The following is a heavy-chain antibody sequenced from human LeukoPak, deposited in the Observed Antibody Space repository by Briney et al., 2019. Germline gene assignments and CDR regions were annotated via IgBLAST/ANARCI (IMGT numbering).Heavy chain of an antibody. J-gene: IGHJ4*02. CDR1: GYTFTGYY. V-gene: IGHV1-2*06. Sequence: GASVKVSCKASGYTFTGYYMHWVRQAPGQGLEWMGRINPNSGGTNYAQKFQGRVTMTRDTSISTAYMELSRLRSDDTAVYYCARTNFWSGYYPSYFDYWGQGTLVTVSS. D-gene: IGHD3-3*01. CDR2: INPNSGGT. CDR3: ARTNFWSGYYPSYFDY.